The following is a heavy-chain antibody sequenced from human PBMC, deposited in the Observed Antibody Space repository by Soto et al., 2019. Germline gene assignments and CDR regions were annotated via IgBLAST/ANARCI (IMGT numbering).Heavy chain of an antibody. Sequence: QVQLVQSGAEVKKPGSSVKVSCKASGGTFSSYTISWVRQAPGQGLEWMGRIIPILGIAKYAQKFQGRVTITADKSTSTAYMELSSLRSEDTAVYYCARALTVGATVDYWGQGTLVTVSP. V-gene: IGHV1-69*02. CDR2: IIPILGIA. CDR1: GGTFSSYT. J-gene: IGHJ4*02. CDR3: ARALTVGATVDY. D-gene: IGHD1-26*01.